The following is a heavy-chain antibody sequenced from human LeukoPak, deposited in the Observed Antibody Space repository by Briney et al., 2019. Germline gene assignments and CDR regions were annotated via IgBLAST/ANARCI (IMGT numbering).Heavy chain of an antibody. CDR2: IYYSGSA. CDR3: ARQNIAVAASYHFDY. V-gene: IGHV4-31*03. J-gene: IGHJ4*02. Sequence: PSQTLSLTCTVSGGSISSGGHYWSWIRQLPGKGLEWIGYIYYSGSAYYNPSLKSRVTMSLDTSKNQFSLKLSSVTAADTAVYYCARQNIAVAASYHFDYWGQGTLVTVSS. CDR1: GGSISSGGHY. D-gene: IGHD6-19*01.